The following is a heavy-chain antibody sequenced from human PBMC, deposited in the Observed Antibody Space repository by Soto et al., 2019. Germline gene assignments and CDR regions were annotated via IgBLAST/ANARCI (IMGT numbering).Heavy chain of an antibody. V-gene: IGHV3-23*01. CDR3: ASHLTAGQLGALYY. Sequence: EVQLLESGGGLVQPGGSLRLSCAASAFTFTNYAMSWVRQAPGKGLAWVSAISGSGASTYYADFVKGRFTISRDNSKNTLYLQMNSLRAEDTAVYYCASHLTAGQLGALYYWGQGTLVTVSS. CDR1: AFTFTNYA. J-gene: IGHJ4*02. CDR2: ISGSGAST. D-gene: IGHD6-13*01.